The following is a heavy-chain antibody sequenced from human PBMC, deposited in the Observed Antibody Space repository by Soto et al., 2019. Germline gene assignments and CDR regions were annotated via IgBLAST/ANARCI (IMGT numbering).Heavy chain of an antibody. CDR3: ARDLAGDYGALDT. CDR1: GFTFSSYA. V-gene: IGHV3-23*01. CDR2: ISYNGGST. Sequence: GGSLRLSCAASGFTFSSYAMSWVRQAPGKGLEWVAVISYNGGSTVYADSVKGRFTISRDNSKNTLYLQMNSLRAEDTAVYYCARDLAGDYGALDTWGQGTMVTVSS. J-gene: IGHJ3*02. D-gene: IGHD3-10*01.